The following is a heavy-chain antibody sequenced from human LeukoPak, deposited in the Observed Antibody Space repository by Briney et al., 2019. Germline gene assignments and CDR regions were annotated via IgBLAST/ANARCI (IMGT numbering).Heavy chain of an antibody. D-gene: IGHD5-18*01. CDR2: ISYDGSNK. Sequence: PGGSLRLSCAASGFTFSSYGMHWVRQAPGKGLEWVAVISYDGSNKYYADSVKGRFTISRDNSKNTLYLQMNSLRAEDTAVYYCAKDWGIQLWFPGRVDYWGQGTLVTVSS. CDR1: GFTFSSYG. J-gene: IGHJ4*02. CDR3: AKDWGIQLWFPGRVDY. V-gene: IGHV3-30*18.